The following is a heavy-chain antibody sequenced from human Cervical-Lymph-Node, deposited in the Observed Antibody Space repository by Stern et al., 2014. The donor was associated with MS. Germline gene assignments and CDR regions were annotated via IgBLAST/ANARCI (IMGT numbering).Heavy chain of an antibody. V-gene: IGHV5-51*01. D-gene: IGHD4-17*01. Sequence: EVQLVESGAEVKQPGESLKISCQVSGYNFPVYWIGWVRQTPGKGLEWVGIIYPPDSETRYNPSFQGQVSMSVDKSVSTAYLQWSSLQTSDTALYFCARHTGDYAFDYWGQGTLVIVSS. CDR1: GYNFPVYW. CDR3: ARHTGDYAFDY. CDR2: IYPPDSET. J-gene: IGHJ4*02.